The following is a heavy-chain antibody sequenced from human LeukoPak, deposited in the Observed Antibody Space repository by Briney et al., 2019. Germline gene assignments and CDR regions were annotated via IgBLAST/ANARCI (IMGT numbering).Heavy chain of an antibody. D-gene: IGHD2-2*01. V-gene: IGHV4-59*01. Sequence: SETLSLTCTVSGGSISSYYWSWIRQPPGKGLEWIGYIYYSGSTNYNPSFKSRVTISVDTSKNQFSLKLSSVTAADTAVYYCARGTKGPSSTSSGYYFDYWGQGTLVTVSS. CDR1: GGSISSYY. J-gene: IGHJ4*02. CDR2: IYYSGST. CDR3: ARGTKGPSSTSSGYYFDY.